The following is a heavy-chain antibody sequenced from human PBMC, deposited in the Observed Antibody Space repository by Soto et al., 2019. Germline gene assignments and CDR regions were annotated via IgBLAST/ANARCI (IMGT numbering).Heavy chain of an antibody. CDR3: ARQSCSSTSCSFAGMDV. V-gene: IGHV5-10-1*01. D-gene: IGHD2-2*01. Sequence: GESLKISCKGSGYSFTSYWSSWVRQMPGKGLEWMGRIDPSDSYTNYSPSFQGHVTISTDKSISTAYLQWSSLKASDTAMYYCARQSCSSTSCSFAGMDVWGQGTTVTVSS. CDR2: IDPSDSYT. CDR1: GYSFTSYW. J-gene: IGHJ6*02.